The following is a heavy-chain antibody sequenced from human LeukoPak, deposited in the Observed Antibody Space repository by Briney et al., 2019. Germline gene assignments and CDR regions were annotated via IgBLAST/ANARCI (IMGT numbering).Heavy chain of an antibody. J-gene: IGHJ6*03. CDR2: ISAYNGNT. Sequence: ASVKVSCKASGYTFTSYGISWVRQAPGQGLEWMGWISAYNGNTNYAQKLQGRVTMTTDTSTSTAYMKLRSLRSDDTAVYYCARGGYYYDSSGYYYGPFGYYYYYMDVWGKGTTVTVSS. CDR3: ARGGYYYDSSGYYYGPFGYYYYYMDV. CDR1: GYTFTSYG. V-gene: IGHV1-18*01. D-gene: IGHD3-22*01.